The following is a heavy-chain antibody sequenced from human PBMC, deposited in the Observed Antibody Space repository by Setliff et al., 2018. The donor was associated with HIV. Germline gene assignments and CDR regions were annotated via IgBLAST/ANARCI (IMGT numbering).Heavy chain of an antibody. J-gene: IGHJ4*02. Sequence: GGSLRLSCAASGFTFNNYGMHWVRLAPGKGLEWVSSISPRTTYIYYADSVKGRFTISRDDAKNSLYLQMNSLRAEDTAVYYCASSPGTVFGVVILNPRFDSWGQGTLVTVSS. V-gene: IGHV3-21*01. D-gene: IGHD3-3*01. CDR1: GFTFNNYG. CDR2: ISPRTTYI. CDR3: ASSPGTVFGVVILNPRFDS.